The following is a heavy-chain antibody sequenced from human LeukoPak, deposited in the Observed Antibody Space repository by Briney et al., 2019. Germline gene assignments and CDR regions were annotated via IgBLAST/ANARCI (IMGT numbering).Heavy chain of an antibody. V-gene: IGHV4-59*01. CDR3: ATMYSSSSGWFDP. CDR2: IYYSGST. D-gene: IGHD6-13*01. J-gene: IGHJ5*02. Sequence: SETLSLTCTVSGGXISSYYCSWIRQPPGKGLEWIGYIYYSGSTNYNPSLKSRVTISVDTSKNQFSLKLSSVTAADTAVYYCATMYSSSSGWFDPWGQGTLVTVSS. CDR1: GGXISSYY.